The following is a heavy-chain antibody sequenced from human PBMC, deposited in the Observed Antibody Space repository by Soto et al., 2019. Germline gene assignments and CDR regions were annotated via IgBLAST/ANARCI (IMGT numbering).Heavy chain of an antibody. CDR1: GGTFSSYT. D-gene: IGHD5-12*01. Sequence: GASVKVSCKASGGTFSSYTISWVRQAPGQGLEWMGRIIPILGIANYAQKFQGRVTITADMSTSTAYMELSSLRSEDTAVYYCARDSIRGYTESDYWGQGTLVTVSS. V-gene: IGHV1-69*04. CDR2: IIPILGIA. J-gene: IGHJ4*02. CDR3: ARDSIRGYTESDY.